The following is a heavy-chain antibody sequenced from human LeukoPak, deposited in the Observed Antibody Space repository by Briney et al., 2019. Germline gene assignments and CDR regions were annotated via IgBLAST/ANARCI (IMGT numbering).Heavy chain of an antibody. D-gene: IGHD5-24*01. Sequence: SETLSLTCTVSGGSISSYLWSWIRQPPGKGMEWIGYIYYSGSTNYNPSLKSRVTISVDTSKNQFSLKLSSVTAADTAVYYCARRRDGYNAGFDYWGQGTLVTVSS. V-gene: IGHV4-59*01. CDR2: IYYSGST. CDR3: ARRRDGYNAGFDY. J-gene: IGHJ4*02. CDR1: GGSISSYL.